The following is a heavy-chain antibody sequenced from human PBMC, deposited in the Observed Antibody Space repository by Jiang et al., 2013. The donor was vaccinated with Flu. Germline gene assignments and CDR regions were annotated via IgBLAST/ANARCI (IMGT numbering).Heavy chain of an antibody. Sequence: LLKPSETLSLTCAVYGGSFSGYYWSWIRQPPGKGLEWIGEINHSGSTNYNPSLKSRVTISVDTSKNQFSLKLSSVTAADTAVYYCARGITRVVGELSVWFDPWGQGTLVTVSS. CDR1: GGSFSGYY. J-gene: IGHJ5*02. CDR2: INHSGST. V-gene: IGHV4-34*01. D-gene: IGHD3-16*02. CDR3: ARGITRVVGELSVWFDP.